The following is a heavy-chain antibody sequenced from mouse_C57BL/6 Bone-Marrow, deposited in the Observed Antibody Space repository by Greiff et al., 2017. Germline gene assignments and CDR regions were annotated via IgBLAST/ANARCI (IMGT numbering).Heavy chain of an antibody. D-gene: IGHD2-2*01. CDR3: TLIYYGYDLYYFDY. CDR1: GFNIKDDY. Sequence: VQLKESGAELVRPGASVKLSCTASGFNIKDDYMHWVKQRPEQGLEWIGWIDPENGDTEYASKFQGKATITADTSSNTAYLQLSSLTSEDTAVYYCTLIYYGYDLYYFDYWGQGTTLTVSS. V-gene: IGHV14-4*01. CDR2: IDPENGDT. J-gene: IGHJ2*01.